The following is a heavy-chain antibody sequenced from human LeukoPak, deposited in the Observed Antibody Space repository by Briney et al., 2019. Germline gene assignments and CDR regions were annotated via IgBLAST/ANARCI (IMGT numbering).Heavy chain of an antibody. CDR3: VKDRSHYDSGGYRNFDH. CDR2: IRYDGSKQ. Sequence: GGSLRLSCSASGFTFSTCGTHWVRQAPGKGLEWVAFIRYDGSKQYYGNSAKGRFTISRDNSKNTLYLQMNSPSSEDTAVYYCVKDRSHYDSGGYRNFDHWGQGTLVTVSS. J-gene: IGHJ4*02. CDR1: GFTFSTCG. D-gene: IGHD3-22*01. V-gene: IGHV3-30*02.